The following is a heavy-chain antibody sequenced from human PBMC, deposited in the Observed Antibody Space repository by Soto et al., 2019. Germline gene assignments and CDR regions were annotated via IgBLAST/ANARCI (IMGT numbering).Heavy chain of an antibody. CDR3: ARVSFSGGWYGPFDY. Sequence: TSETLSLTCTVSGGSISSYYCSWIRQPPGKGLEWIGYIYYSGSTNYNPSLKSRVTISVDTSKNQFSLKLSSVTAADTAVYYCARVSFSGGWYGPFDYWGQGTLVTVSS. CDR1: GGSISSYY. V-gene: IGHV4-59*01. J-gene: IGHJ4*02. D-gene: IGHD6-19*01. CDR2: IYYSGST.